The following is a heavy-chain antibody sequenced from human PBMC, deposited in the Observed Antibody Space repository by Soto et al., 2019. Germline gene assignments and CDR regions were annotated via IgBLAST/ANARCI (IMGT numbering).Heavy chain of an antibody. CDR2: INPNSGNT. CDR3: ALAGPGAAADYYYYYGMDV. CDR1: GYTFTSYD. Sequence: VASVKVSCKASGYTFTSYDINWVRQATGQGLEWMGWINPNSGNTGYAQKFQGRVTMTRNTSISTAYMELSSLRSEDTAVYYCALAGPGAAADYYYYYGMDVWGQGTTVTVSS. V-gene: IGHV1-8*01. J-gene: IGHJ6*02. D-gene: IGHD6-13*01.